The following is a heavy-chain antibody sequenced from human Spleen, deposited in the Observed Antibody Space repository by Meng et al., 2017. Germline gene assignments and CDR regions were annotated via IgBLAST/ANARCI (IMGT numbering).Heavy chain of an antibody. D-gene: IGHD3-22*01. CDR3: ARPVGYDSSGYSDY. CDR2: ISSSGSII. CDR1: GFTFSSYE. J-gene: IGHJ4*02. V-gene: IGHV3-48*03. Sequence: GESLKISCAASGFTFSSYEMNWVRQAPGKGLEWVSYISSSGSIIYYADSVKGRFTISRDNAKNLLYLQMNSLIAEDTAVYYCARPVGYDSSGYSDYWGQGTLVTVSS.